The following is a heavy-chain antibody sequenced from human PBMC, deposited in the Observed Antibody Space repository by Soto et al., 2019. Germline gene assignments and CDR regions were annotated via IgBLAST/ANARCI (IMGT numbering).Heavy chain of an antibody. CDR2: ISNSGRIT. CDR3: ARDHGGGGLTLEY. V-gene: IGHV3-11*01. D-gene: IGHD3-16*01. CDR1: GFTFSDYY. J-gene: IGHJ4*02. Sequence: QVHLEESGGGLVKPGGSLRLSCTASGFTFSDYYMGWIRQAPGKGLEWVSDISNSGRITHHADSVEGRFTISRDNAKNSLYLPMISLRPEASAIYYCARDHGGGGLTLEYWGQGTLVTVSS.